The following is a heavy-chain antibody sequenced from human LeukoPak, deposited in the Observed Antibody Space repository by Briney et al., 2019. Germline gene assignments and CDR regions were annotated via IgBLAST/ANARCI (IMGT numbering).Heavy chain of an antibody. Sequence: GGSLRLSCAASGFTFSSYGMHWVRQAPGKGLEWVAVISYDGSNKYYADSVKGRFTISRDNSKNTLYLQMNSLRAEDTAVYYCARESLDIVVVPAALNWFDPWGQGTLVTVSS. CDR3: ARESLDIVVVPAALNWFDP. D-gene: IGHD2-2*01. CDR1: GFTFSSYG. V-gene: IGHV3-30*03. CDR2: ISYDGSNK. J-gene: IGHJ5*02.